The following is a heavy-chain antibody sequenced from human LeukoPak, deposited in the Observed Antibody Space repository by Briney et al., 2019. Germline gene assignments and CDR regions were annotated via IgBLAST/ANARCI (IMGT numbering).Heavy chain of an antibody. D-gene: IGHD3-22*01. CDR3: AKSDDSSGYYSDAFDI. Sequence: PGGSLRLSCAASGFTFSNHAMSWVRQAPVKGLEWVSALSGSGGNTYYADSVKGRFTISRDNSKNTLYLQMNSLRAEDTAVYYCAKSDDSSGYYSDAFDIWGQGTMVTVSS. CDR2: LSGSGGNT. CDR1: GFTFSNHA. V-gene: IGHV3-23*01. J-gene: IGHJ3*02.